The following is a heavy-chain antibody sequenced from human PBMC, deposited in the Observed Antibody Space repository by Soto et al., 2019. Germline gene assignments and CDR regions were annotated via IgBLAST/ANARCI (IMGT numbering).Heavy chain of an antibody. D-gene: IGHD2-8*02. CDR2: FSLSGTT. CDR1: GASIAGSSY. CDR3: ARGMTPPGAPAWYYFDS. Sequence: SETLSLTRSVSGASIAGSSYWSWIRQPAGKGLEWIGRFSLSGTTNYSPSLRSRVTMSADVSKNQCSLRLTSVTAADTALYYCARGMTPPGAPAWYYFDSWGQGTLVTVSS. J-gene: IGHJ4*02. V-gene: IGHV4-4*07.